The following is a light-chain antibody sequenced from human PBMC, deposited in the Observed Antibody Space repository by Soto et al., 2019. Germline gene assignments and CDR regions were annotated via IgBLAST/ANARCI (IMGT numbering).Light chain of an antibody. Sequence: EIVMTQSPDTLSVSRGERAALTCRAGQGVTTNFAWYQQKSGQSPRLLIYDVSIRATGVPARFSATGSETDFTLTISGLQSGDSAVYFRQQYNNWPFSFGQGTRLEIK. CDR2: DVS. V-gene: IGKV3-15*01. CDR1: QGVTTN. J-gene: IGKJ5*01. CDR3: QQYNNWPFS.